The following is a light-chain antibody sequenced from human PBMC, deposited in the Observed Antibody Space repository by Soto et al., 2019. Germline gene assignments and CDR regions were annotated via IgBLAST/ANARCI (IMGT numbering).Light chain of an antibody. J-gene: IGLJ2*01. Sequence: QSALTQPASVSGSSGQSITISCTGTSSDVGGYNYVSWYQQHPGKAPKLMIYEVSNRPSGVSNRFSGSKSGNTASLTISGLQAEDEADYYCSSYTSSSTLGFGGGTKLTVL. CDR1: SSDVGGYNY. CDR3: SSYTSSSTLG. V-gene: IGLV2-14*01. CDR2: EVS.